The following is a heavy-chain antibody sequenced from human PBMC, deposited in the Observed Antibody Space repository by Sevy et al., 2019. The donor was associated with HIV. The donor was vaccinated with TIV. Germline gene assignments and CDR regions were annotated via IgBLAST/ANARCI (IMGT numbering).Heavy chain of an antibody. CDR1: GFTFSSYA. CDR3: AKGPFYYYDSSGYYEGLDY. Sequence: GGFLRLSCAASGFTFSSYAMSWVRQAPGKGLEWVSAISGSGGSTYYADSVKGRFTISRDNSKNTLYLQMNSLRAEDTAVYYCAKGPFYYYDSSGYYEGLDYWGQGTLVTVSS. J-gene: IGHJ4*02. D-gene: IGHD3-22*01. V-gene: IGHV3-23*01. CDR2: ISGSGGST.